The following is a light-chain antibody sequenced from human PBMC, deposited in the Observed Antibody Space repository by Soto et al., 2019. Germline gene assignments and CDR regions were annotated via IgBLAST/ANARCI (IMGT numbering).Light chain of an antibody. CDR2: AAS. J-gene: IGKJ1*01. V-gene: IGKV1-9*01. CDR1: QGISNF. CDR3: QQLKSYPST. Sequence: DIQLTQSPSFLSASVGDTVTIPCRASQGISNFLAWYQQQPGKAPKLLIYAASTLQSGVPSRFSGSGSGTEFTLTISRLQPEDYATYYCQQLKSYPSTFGQGTKVDTK.